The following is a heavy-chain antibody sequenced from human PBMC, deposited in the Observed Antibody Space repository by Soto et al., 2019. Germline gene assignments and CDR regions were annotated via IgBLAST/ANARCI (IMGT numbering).Heavy chain of an antibody. J-gene: IGHJ4*02. D-gene: IGHD3-9*01. CDR2: INAGNANT. V-gene: IGHV1-3*01. CDR1: VYTLNIYA. Sequence: ASVKVSCKASVYTLNIYAIHWVRQAPGQRLEWMGWINAGNANTKYSQKFQGRVTITRDTSASTAYMELSSLRSEDTAVYYCARNLMDYDISNGYYMAYYFDSWCQGTLVTSPQ. CDR3: ARNLMDYDISNGYYMAYYFDS.